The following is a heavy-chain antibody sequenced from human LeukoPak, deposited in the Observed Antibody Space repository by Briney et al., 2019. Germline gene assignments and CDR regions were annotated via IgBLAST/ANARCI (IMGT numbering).Heavy chain of an antibody. CDR2: ISGSGGST. Sequence: GGSLRLSCIVSGFTFSSYAMSWVRQAPGKGLEWVSAISGSGGSTYYADSVKGRLTISRDNSKNTLFLQMNSLRAEDTAVYYCAKDVRSFATQSWYPCYFHYWGQGPLVTVSS. D-gene: IGHD6-13*01. V-gene: IGHV3-23*01. CDR3: AKDVRSFATQSWYPCYFHY. CDR1: GFTFSSYA. J-gene: IGHJ4*02.